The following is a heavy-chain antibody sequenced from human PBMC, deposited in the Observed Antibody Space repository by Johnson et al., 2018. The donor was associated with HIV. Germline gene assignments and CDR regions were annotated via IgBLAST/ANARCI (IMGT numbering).Heavy chain of an antibody. CDR1: LFTFDDYA. V-gene: IGHV3-20*04. CDR3: GSFNDAFDI. J-gene: IGHJ3*02. CDR2: ISGSGGST. Sequence: VQLVESGGVVVQPGGTLRLSCAASLFTFDDYALHWVRQGPGMGLEWVSAISGSGGSTGYAASVKGRFTISRDNAKNSLYLQMNSLRAEDTALYYCGSFNDAFDIWGQGTMVTVSS.